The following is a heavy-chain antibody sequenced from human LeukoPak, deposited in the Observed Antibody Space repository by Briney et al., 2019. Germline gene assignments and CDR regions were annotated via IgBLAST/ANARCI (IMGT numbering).Heavy chain of an antibody. CDR1: GFTFSNYA. J-gene: IGHJ5*02. D-gene: IGHD2-2*01. Sequence: GGSLRLSCAASGFTFSNYAMTWVRQPPGKGLEWVSSIRGSGDSTYYADSVKGRFTISRDNSKNTLYLQMNSLRAEDTAVYYCARTGYCSSTSCSAGFDPWGQGTLVTVSS. CDR2: IRGSGDST. CDR3: ARTGYCSSTSCSAGFDP. V-gene: IGHV3-23*01.